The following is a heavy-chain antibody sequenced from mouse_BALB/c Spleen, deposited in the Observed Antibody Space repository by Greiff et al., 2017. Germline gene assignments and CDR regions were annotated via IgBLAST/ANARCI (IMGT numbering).Heavy chain of an antibody. J-gene: IGHJ2*01. D-gene: IGHD1-1*01. CDR1: GFTFSSYA. Sequence: EVKVEESGGGLVKPGGSLKLSCAASGFTFSSYAMSWVRQTPEKRLEWVATISSGGSYTYYPDSVKGRFTISRDNAKNTLYLQMSSLRSEDTAMYYCARRGSSYGFDYWGQGTTLTVSS. CDR2: ISSGGSYT. CDR3: ARRGSSYGFDY. V-gene: IGHV5-9-3*01.